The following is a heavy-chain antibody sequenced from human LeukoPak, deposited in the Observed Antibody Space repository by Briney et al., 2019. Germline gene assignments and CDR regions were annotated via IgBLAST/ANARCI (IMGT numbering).Heavy chain of an antibody. D-gene: IGHD2/OR15-2a*01. CDR3: AQGGRRNGTDV. CDR2: ISGSGSIT. J-gene: IGHJ6*02. CDR1: GFTFSSNS. V-gene: IGHV3-23*01. Sequence: GGSLRLSCAASGFTFSSNSMTWVRQAPGKGLEWVSVISGSGSITWYADPVKGRFTISRDNSKNTLYLQMNSLRAEDTALYYCAQGGRRNGTDVWGQGTTVTVSS.